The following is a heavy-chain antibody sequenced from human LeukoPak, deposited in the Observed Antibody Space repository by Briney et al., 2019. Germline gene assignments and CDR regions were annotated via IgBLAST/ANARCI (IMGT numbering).Heavy chain of an antibody. CDR2: INPNSGGT. CDR3: ARDMTLAPAGYYSTYYYYGMDV. V-gene: IGHV1-2*02. J-gene: IGHJ6*04. Sequence: ASVKVSCKASGYTFTGYYMHWVRQAPGQGLEWMGWINPNSGGTNYAQKFQGRVTMTRDTSISTAYMELSRLRSDDTAVYYCARDMTLAPAGYYSTYYYYGMDVWGKGTTVTVSS. D-gene: IGHD3-9*01. CDR1: GYTFTGYY.